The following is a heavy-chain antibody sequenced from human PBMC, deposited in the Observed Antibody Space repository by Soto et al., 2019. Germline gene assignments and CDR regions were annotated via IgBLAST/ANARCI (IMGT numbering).Heavy chain of an antibody. CDR1: GDSVSSNSAA. CDR3: ARDLKRLSFGELSYAFDI. Sequence: SQTLSLTCAISGDSVSSNSAAWNWIRQSPSRGLEWLGRTYYRSKWYNDYAVSVKSRITINPDTSKNQFSLQLNSVTPEDTAVYYCARDLKRLSFGELSYAFDIWGQGTMVTVSS. D-gene: IGHD3-10*01. CDR2: TYYRSKWYN. J-gene: IGHJ3*02. V-gene: IGHV6-1*01.